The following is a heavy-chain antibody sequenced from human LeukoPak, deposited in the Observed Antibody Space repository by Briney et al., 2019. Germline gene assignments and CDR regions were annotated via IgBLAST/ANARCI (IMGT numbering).Heavy chain of an antibody. Sequence: PSETLSLTCTVSGGSISSYYWSWIRQPPGKGLEWIGYIYFTGSTNYSPSLKSRVTISVDTSKNQFSLKLSSVTAADTAVYYCAREDTWNYLPFDLWGQGTLVTVSS. CDR1: GGSISSYY. J-gene: IGHJ5*02. CDR3: AREDTWNYLPFDL. V-gene: IGHV4-59*01. CDR2: IYFTGST. D-gene: IGHD1-7*01.